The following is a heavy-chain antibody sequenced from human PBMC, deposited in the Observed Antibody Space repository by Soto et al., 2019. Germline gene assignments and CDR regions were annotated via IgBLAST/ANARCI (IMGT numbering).Heavy chain of an antibody. CDR2: ISAYNGNT. J-gene: IGHJ6*02. D-gene: IGHD3-10*01. CDR1: GYTFTSYG. V-gene: IGHV1-18*01. Sequence: ASVKVSCKASGYTFTSYGISWVRQAPGQGLEWMGWISAYNGNTNYAQKLQGRVTMTTDTSTSTAYMELRSLRSDDTAVYYCARSRRWFGANYGMDVWGQGTTVTVSS. CDR3: ARSRRWFGANYGMDV.